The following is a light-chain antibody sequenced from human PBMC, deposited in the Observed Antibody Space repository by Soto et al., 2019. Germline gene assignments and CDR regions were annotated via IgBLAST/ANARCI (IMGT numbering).Light chain of an antibody. CDR2: ATS. CDR3: QQTDDFPLT. J-gene: IGKJ4*01. CDR1: QGIYSR. V-gene: IGKV1D-12*01. Sequence: DIQMTQSPSSVSASVGDTVTITCRASQGIYSRLAWYQQKPRKAPELLSYATSTLQNGGPSRFSGSGFVTDFTLSISSLQPGESASYFCQQTDDFPLTFGGGTKVEI.